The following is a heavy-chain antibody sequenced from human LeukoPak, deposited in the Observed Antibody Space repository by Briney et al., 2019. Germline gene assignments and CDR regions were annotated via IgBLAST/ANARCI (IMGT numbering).Heavy chain of an antibody. D-gene: IGHD3-22*01. CDR1: GFTLSSYW. Sequence: PGGSLRLSCAASGFTLSSYWMHWVRQAPGKGLVWVSRIKSDGRTNYADSVKGRSTISRDNAKNTVSLQMNSLRAEDTGVYYCARAPSEIGGYYPEYFRHWGQGTLVIVSA. J-gene: IGHJ1*01. CDR2: IKSDGRT. V-gene: IGHV3-74*01. CDR3: ARAPSEIGGYYPEYFRH.